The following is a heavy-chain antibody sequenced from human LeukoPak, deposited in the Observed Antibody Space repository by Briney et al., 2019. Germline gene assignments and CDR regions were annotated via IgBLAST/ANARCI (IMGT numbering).Heavy chain of an antibody. V-gene: IGHV3-30-3*01. CDR2: ASYDGGNK. Sequence: GRSLRLSCGASGFTFSSYAMHWVRQAPGKGLECVAIASYDGGNKYYADSVKGRFTISRDNSKNTLYLQMNSLKTEDTAVYYCARVAAPRSNDYWGQGTLVTVSS. CDR3: ARVAAPRSNDY. J-gene: IGHJ4*02. D-gene: IGHD6-13*01. CDR1: GFTFSSYA.